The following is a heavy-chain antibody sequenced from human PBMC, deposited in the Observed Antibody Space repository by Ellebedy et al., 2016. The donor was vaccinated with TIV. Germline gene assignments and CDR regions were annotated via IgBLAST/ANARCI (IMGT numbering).Heavy chain of an antibody. J-gene: IGHJ3*02. Sequence: GGSLRLSCAASGFTFTPYAMNWVRQAPGKGLEWISYISGSSITLYYSDSVKGRFTISRDNARNSLYLQMNGLRADDTAVYFCARDMAWGNERVNDAFDIWGHGTLVTVSS. V-gene: IGHV3-48*04. CDR3: ARDMAWGNERVNDAFDI. CDR2: ISGSSITL. D-gene: IGHD7-27*01. CDR1: GFTFTPYA.